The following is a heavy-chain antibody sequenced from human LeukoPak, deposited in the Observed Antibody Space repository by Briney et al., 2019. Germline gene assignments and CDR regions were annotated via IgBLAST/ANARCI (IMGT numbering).Heavy chain of an antibody. J-gene: IGHJ4*02. D-gene: IGHD6-19*01. CDR2: INHSGST. CDR3: ARARKQWLAQPLFDY. V-gene: IGHV4-34*01. CDR1: GGSFSGYC. Sequence: SETLSLTCAVYGGSFSGYCWSWIRQPPGKGLEWIGEINHSGSTNYNPSLKSRVTISVDTSKNQFSLKLSSVTAADTAVYYCARARKQWLAQPLFDYWGQGTLVTVSS.